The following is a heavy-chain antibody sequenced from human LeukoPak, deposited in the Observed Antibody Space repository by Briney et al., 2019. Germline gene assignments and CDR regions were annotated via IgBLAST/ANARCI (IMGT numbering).Heavy chain of an antibody. V-gene: IGHV1-2*04. CDR1: GYTFTGYY. D-gene: IGHD5-12*01. CDR2: INPNSGGT. CDR3: ARERAHRLVSGYDPYYYGMDV. Sequence: ASVKVSCKASGYTFTGYYMHWVRQAPGQGLEWMGWINPNSGGTNYAQKFQGWVTMTGDTSISTAYMELSRLRSDDTAVYYCARERAHRLVSGYDPYYYGMDVWGKGTTVTVSS. J-gene: IGHJ6*04.